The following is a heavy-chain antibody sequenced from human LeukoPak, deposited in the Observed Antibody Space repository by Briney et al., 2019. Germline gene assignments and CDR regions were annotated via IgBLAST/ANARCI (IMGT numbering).Heavy chain of an antibody. D-gene: IGHD1-14*01. V-gene: IGHV3-21*01. CDR2: IGPTGTDR. J-gene: IGHJ4*02. CDR1: GFTFSSCG. CDR3: ATETIGRHYDY. Sequence: GGSMRLSCAASGFTFSSCGFNWVRQAPGKGLEWVSSIGPTGTDRYYADSVRGRFTISRDNAKNSMYPQMDSLRDEDTAVYYCATETIGRHYDYWGQGTLLTVSS.